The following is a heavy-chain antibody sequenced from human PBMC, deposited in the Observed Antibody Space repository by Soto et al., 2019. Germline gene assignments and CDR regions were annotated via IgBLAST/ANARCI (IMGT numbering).Heavy chain of an antibody. V-gene: IGHV5-51*01. CDR3: ARLVNYYFGMDV. J-gene: IGHJ6*02. CDR1: DTTHW. Sequence: GESLKISCKASDTTHWIGWVRQKPGKGLEWMGIIYPGDSDTKYSPSFQGQVTISVDKAISTAYLHWSSLKASDTATYYCARLVNYYFGMDVWGLGTTVTVSS. CDR2: IYPGDSDT.